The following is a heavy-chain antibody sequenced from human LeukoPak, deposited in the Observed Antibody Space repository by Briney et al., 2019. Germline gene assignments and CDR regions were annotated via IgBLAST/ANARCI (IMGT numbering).Heavy chain of an antibody. V-gene: IGHV1-8*01. CDR2: MNPNSGNT. J-gene: IGHJ4*02. D-gene: IGHD6-19*01. Sequence: ASVKVSCKASGYTFTSYDINWVRQATGQGLELMGWMNPNSGNTGYAQKFQGRVTMTRNTSISTAYMELSSLRSEDTAVYYCARGSPSQWLAEMTDYWGQGTLVTVSS. CDR3: ARGSPSQWLAEMTDY. CDR1: GYTFTSYD.